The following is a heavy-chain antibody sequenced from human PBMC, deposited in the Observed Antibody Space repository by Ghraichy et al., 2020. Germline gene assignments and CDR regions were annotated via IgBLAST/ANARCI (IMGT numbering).Heavy chain of an antibody. CDR1: GGSISSYY. V-gene: IGHV4-59*01. Sequence: SETLSLTCTVSGGSISSYYWSWIRQPPGKGLEWIGYIYYSGSTNYNPSLKSRVTISVDTSKNQFSLKLSSVTAADTAGYYCARGSIVVVPAAISEGYYYYGMDVWGQGTTVTVSS. J-gene: IGHJ6*02. CDR3: ARGSIVVVPAAISEGYYYYGMDV. D-gene: IGHD2-2*01. CDR2: IYYSGST.